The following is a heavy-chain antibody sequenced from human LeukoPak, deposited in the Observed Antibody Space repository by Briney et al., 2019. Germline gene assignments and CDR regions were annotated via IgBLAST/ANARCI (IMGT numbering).Heavy chain of an antibody. D-gene: IGHD2-2*01. CDR3: AKDPGVVPAHYFDY. CDR2: TGSTGVST. CDR1: GFTFNSYA. V-gene: IGHV3-23*01. J-gene: IGHJ4*02. Sequence: GGSLRLSCAASGFTFNSYAMNWVRQAPGKGLEWVSGTGSTGVSTFYADSVKGRFTVSRDNSKNTLSLQMNSLRAEDTAVYYCAKDPGVVPAHYFDYWGQGTLVTVSS.